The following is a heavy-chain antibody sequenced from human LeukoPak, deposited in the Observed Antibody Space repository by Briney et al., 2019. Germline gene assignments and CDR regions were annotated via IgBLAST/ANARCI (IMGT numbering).Heavy chain of an antibody. CDR3: ARDPNGDYVGAFDF. CDR2: IRGNGDT. Sequence: GGSLRLSCAVSGFTFSIYAMMWLRQAPGKGLEWVSAIRGNGDTEYADSVRGRFTISRDNSKDTLYLQINTLRVEDTAIYYCARDPNGDYVGAFDFRGRGTMVTVSS. CDR1: GFTFSIYA. V-gene: IGHV3-23*01. D-gene: IGHD4-23*01. J-gene: IGHJ3*01.